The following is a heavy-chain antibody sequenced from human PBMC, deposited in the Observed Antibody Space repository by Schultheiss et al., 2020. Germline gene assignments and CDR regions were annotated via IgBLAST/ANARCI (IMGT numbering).Heavy chain of an antibody. CDR2: ISGDGGAT. V-gene: IGHV3-74*01. CDR1: GFTFSSHW. Sequence: GGSLRLSCVASGFTFSSHWMHWVRQAPGKGLEWVSSISGDGGATHYADSVKGRFTISRDNSKNTLYLQMNSLRAEDTAVYYCARFPRTTGGDYWGQGTLVTVSS. J-gene: IGHJ4*02. CDR3: ARFPRTTGGDY. D-gene: IGHD1-14*01.